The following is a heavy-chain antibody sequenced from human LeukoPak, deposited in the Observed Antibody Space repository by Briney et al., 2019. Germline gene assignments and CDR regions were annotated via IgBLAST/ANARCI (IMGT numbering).Heavy chain of an antibody. D-gene: IGHD3-10*02. CDR1: GDSMNNYY. Sequence: NSSDTLSLTCTVFGDSMNNYYWNWIRQPPGKGLEWIGNIHHGGTTKFHPSLESRVTISVDTSKKQFSLRLRSVTAADTAVYYCAKTGSLFGRFLDHWGQGALVIVSS. CDR3: AKTGSLFGRFLDH. CDR2: IHHGGTT. V-gene: IGHV4-59*07. J-gene: IGHJ4*02.